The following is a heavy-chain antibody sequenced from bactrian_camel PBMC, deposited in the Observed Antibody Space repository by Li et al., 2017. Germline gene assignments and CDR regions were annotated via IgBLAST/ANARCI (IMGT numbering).Heavy chain of an antibody. D-gene: IGHD5*01. J-gene: IGHJ4*01. V-gene: IGHV3S31*01. CDR3: TTIWAFTDSSY. CDR2: INSGGTT. Sequence: VQLVESGGGLVQPGGSLKLSSAASGFTFSNYAINWVRQAPGKGLEWVSAINSGGTTYYADSVKGRFTIFRESAKNTLYLQLNNLKTEDTAVYYCTTIWAFTDSSYWGQGTQVTVS. CDR1: GFTFSNYA.